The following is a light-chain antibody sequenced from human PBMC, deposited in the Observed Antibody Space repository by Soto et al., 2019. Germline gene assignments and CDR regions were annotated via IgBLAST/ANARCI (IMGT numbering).Light chain of an antibody. CDR1: QSVSGSY. Sequence: EIVLTKAPGTLSSSPGQRANLSCRASQSVSGSYLSWYQQKPGHAPRLLIYGASSRATGIPDRFSGSASGTDFTLTINRLAPEDFAVYYCQQYGSSPWTVGQETKLEIK. J-gene: IGKJ1*01. CDR2: GAS. CDR3: QQYGSSPWT. V-gene: IGKV3-20*01.